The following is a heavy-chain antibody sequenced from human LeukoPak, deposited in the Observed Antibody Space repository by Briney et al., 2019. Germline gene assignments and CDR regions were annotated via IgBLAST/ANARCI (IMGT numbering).Heavy chain of an antibody. CDR3: AKMSGYSYGGQNDY. J-gene: IGHJ4*02. V-gene: IGHV3-30*18. CDR2: ISYDGSNK. D-gene: IGHD5-18*01. Sequence: GGSLRLSCAASGFTFSSYGMHWVRQAPGEGLEWVAVISYDGSNKYYADSVKGRFTISRDNSKNTLYLQMNSLRAEDTAVYYCAKMSGYSYGGQNDYWGQGTLVTVSS. CDR1: GFTFSSYG.